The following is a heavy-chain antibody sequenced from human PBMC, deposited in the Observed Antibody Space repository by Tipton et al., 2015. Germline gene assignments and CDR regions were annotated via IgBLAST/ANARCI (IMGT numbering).Heavy chain of an antibody. J-gene: IGHJ4*02. D-gene: IGHD5-18*01. CDR3: ARDDSALDS. CDR1: GDSISGYY. Sequence: TLSLTCTVSGDSISGYYWSWIRQPPGKGLEWIGEIYHDGGTDYNPSLKSRVTMSINTSKNQFSLKLNSVTAADTAMYYCARDDSALDSWGQGTLVTVSS. V-gene: IGHV4-34*01. CDR2: IYHDGGT.